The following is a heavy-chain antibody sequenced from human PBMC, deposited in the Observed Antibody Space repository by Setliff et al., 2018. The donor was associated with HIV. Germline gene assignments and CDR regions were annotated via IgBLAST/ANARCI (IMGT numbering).Heavy chain of an antibody. D-gene: IGHD1-26*01. Sequence: ASVKVSCKASGYTFTNYGISWVRLAPGQGLEWMGWISAYNGNTNYAQKPQDRVTMTTDTSTSTAYMELRSLRSDDTAVYYCARILVGVDDAFDIWGQGTMGTV. V-gene: IGHV1-18*01. CDR3: ARILVGVDDAFDI. CDR2: ISAYNGNT. J-gene: IGHJ3*02. CDR1: GYTFTNYG.